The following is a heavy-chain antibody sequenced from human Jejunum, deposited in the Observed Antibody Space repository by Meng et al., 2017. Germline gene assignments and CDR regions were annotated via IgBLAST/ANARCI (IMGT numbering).Heavy chain of an antibody. Sequence: GGSLRLSCAASGFTFSDYYMSWIRQAPGKGLQWISYISGTGRTIFYDDSLKGRFTISRDNTENSVFLQMDSLRGEDTALYYCARLQEWPRLDAFDVWGQGTMVTVSS. J-gene: IGHJ3*01. CDR1: GFTFSDYY. D-gene: IGHD3-3*01. V-gene: IGHV3-11*01. CDR3: ARLQEWPRLDAFDV. CDR2: ISGTGRTI.